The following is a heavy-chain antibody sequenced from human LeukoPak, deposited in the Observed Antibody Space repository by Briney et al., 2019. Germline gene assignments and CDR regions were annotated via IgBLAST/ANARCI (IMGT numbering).Heavy chain of an antibody. CDR1: GGSFSGYY. V-gene: IGHV4-34*01. CDR2: IDHSGST. Sequence: SETPSLTCAVYGGSFSGYYWSWIRQPPGKGLEWIREIDHSGSTNYNPSLKSRVTISVDTSKNQFSLKVSSVTAADTAVYYCARETGTSEIDYWGQGTLVTVSS. J-gene: IGHJ4*02. D-gene: IGHD1-1*01. CDR3: ARETGTSEIDY.